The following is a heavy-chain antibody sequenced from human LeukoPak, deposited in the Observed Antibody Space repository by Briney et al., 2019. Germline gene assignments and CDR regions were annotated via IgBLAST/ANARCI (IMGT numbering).Heavy chain of an antibody. D-gene: IGHD3-9*01. CDR2: ITNGGDYI. Sequence: GGSLRLSCAASGFPFNTFKMNWVRQPPGKGLEWVSSITNGGDYIYYADSVKGRFTTSRDNAKNSLSLQLNSLRVEDTAVYYCARGHYDVLAASYKWTPDYWGQGTLVTVSS. J-gene: IGHJ4*02. CDR3: ARGHYDVLAASYKWTPDY. V-gene: IGHV3-21*01. CDR1: GFPFNTFK.